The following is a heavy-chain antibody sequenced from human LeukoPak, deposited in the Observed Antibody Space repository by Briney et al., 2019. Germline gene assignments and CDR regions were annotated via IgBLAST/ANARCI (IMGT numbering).Heavy chain of an antibody. CDR1: GFTFSTYA. Sequence: GGSLRLSCAASGFTFSTYAMSWVRQAPGKGLEWVSVVSGTGGRTYYADSVKGRFTISRDNSKNTLYLQVNSLRAEDTALYYCVKASSSSPQYNWFDAWGQGTLVTVSS. J-gene: IGHJ5*02. V-gene: IGHV3-23*01. CDR3: VKASSSSPQYNWFDA. D-gene: IGHD6-6*01. CDR2: VSGTGGRT.